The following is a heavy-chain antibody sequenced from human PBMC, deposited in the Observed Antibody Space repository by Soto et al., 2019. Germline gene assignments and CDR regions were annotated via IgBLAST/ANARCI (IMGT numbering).Heavy chain of an antibody. Sequence: EVQLLESGGGLVQPGGSLRLSCAASGFTFSSYAMSWVRQAPGKGLEWVSAISGSGGSTYYADSVKGRFTISRDNSKHTLYLQMNSVRAEGTAVYYCAKDLTAGSSSWWGQGTLVTVSS. V-gene: IGHV3-23*01. CDR1: GFTFSSYA. CDR3: AKDLTAGSSSW. D-gene: IGHD6-6*01. CDR2: ISGSGGST. J-gene: IGHJ4*02.